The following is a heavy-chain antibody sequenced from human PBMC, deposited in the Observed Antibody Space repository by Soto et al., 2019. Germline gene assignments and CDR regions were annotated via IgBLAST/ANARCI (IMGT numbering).Heavy chain of an antibody. Sequence: GGSLRLSCAASGFTFSSYAMSWVRQAPGKGLEWVSTISGSGGSTYYADSVKGRFTISRDNSKNMLYLQMNSLRAEDTAVYHCATTTVTRVHYYYGMDVWGQGTTVTAP. CDR3: ATTTVTRVHYYYGMDV. CDR2: ISGSGGST. CDR1: GFTFSSYA. J-gene: IGHJ6*02. D-gene: IGHD4-17*01. V-gene: IGHV3-23*01.